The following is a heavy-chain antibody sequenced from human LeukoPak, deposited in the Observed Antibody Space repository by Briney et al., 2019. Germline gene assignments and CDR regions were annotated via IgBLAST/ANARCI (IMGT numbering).Heavy chain of an antibody. CDR1: GFTFSSYA. J-gene: IGHJ4*02. V-gene: IGHV3-30-3*01. Sequence: PGGSLRLSCAASGFTFSSYAMHWVRQAPGKGLEWVAVISYDGSNKYYADSVKGRFTISRDNSKNALYLQMNSLRAEDTAVYYCARTQPAYDYWGQGTLVTVSS. D-gene: IGHD2-2*01. CDR2: ISYDGSNK. CDR3: ARTQPAYDY.